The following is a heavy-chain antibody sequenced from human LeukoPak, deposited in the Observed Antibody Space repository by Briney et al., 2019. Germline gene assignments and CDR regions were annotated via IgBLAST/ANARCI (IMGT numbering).Heavy chain of an antibody. V-gene: IGHV4/OR15-8*01. CDR2: IYHSGSA. Sequence: PGGSLRLSCVASGFTFSKYTMSWVRQPPGKGLEWIGEIYHSGSANYSPSLKSRVTISVDESNNQFSLKLNSVTAADTAVYYCAGRAITVAIHSFDFWGQGTLVTVSS. CDR3: AGRAITVAIHSFDF. J-gene: IGHJ4*02. CDR1: GFTFSKYTM. D-gene: IGHD6-19*01.